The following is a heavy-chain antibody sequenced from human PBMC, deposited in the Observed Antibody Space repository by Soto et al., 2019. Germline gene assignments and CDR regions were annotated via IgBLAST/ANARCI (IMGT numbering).Heavy chain of an antibody. J-gene: IGHJ6*02. Sequence: LRLSCAASGFTFSSYGMHWVRQAPGKGLEWVAVIWYDGSNKYYADSVKGRFTISRDNSKNTLYLQMNSLRAEDTAVYYCARVRKDSSSWPDYYGMDVWGQGTTVTVSS. CDR2: IWYDGSNK. V-gene: IGHV3-33*01. CDR3: ARVRKDSSSWPDYYGMDV. CDR1: GFTFSSYG. D-gene: IGHD6-13*01.